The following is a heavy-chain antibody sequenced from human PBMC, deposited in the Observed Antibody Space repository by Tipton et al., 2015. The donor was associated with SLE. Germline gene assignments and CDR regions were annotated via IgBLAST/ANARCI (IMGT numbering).Heavy chain of an antibody. V-gene: IGHV4-38-2*01. CDR3: ATYGELGIAYFDY. J-gene: IGHJ4*02. D-gene: IGHD7-27*01. CDR2: IYHSGST. Sequence: TLSLTCAVSGYSISSGYYWGWIRQPPGKGLEWVGSIYHSGSTYYNPSLKSRVTISVDTSKNQFSLKLSSVTAADTAVYYCATYGELGIAYFDYWGQGMLVTVSS. CDR1: GYSISSGYY.